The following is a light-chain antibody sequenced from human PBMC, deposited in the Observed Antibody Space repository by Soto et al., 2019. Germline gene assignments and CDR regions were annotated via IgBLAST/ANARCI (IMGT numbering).Light chain of an antibody. CDR3: QQARIFPVP. CDR2: ATS. Sequence: IQITEYPCYLSASVEDRVTITCRTSHSISRDLKWYQQNPGKAPKNLIFATSTLQSGVPSSISGSESGTDITLTITILQSEDFATYYCQQARIFPVPFCQVTRLHI. J-gene: IGKJ5*01. V-gene: IGKV1-39*01. CDR1: HSISRD.